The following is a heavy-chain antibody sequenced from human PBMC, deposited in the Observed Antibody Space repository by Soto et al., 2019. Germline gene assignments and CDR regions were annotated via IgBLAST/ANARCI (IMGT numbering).Heavy chain of an antibody. Sequence: EVQLVESGGGLVKPGGCLRLSCAASGFTFSSYSMNWVRQAPGKGLEWVSSISSSSSYIYYADSVKGRFTISRDNAKNSLYLQMNSLRAEDTAVYYCARDWGDYLYYYYGMDVWGQGTTVTVSS. CDR3: ARDWGDYLYYYYGMDV. D-gene: IGHD4-17*01. CDR2: ISSSSSYI. V-gene: IGHV3-21*01. CDR1: GFTFSSYS. J-gene: IGHJ6*02.